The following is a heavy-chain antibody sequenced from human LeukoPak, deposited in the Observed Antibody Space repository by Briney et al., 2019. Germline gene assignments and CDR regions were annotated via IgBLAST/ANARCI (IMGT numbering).Heavy chain of an antibody. V-gene: IGHV1-8*01. D-gene: IGHD2-21*02. CDR1: GYTFTSYD. CDR3: ARGDTCGGDCYWYYYYGMDV. CDR2: MNPNSGNT. J-gene: IGHJ6*02. Sequence: ASVKVSCKASGYTFTSYDINWVRQATGQGLEWMGWMNPNSGNTGYAQKFQGGVTMTRNTSISTAYMELSSLRSEDTAVYYCARGDTCGGDCYWYYYYGMDVWGQGTTVTVSS.